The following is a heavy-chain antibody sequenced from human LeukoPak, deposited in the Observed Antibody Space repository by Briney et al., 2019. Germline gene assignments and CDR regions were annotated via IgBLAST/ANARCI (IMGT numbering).Heavy chain of an antibody. CDR3: ARTYYDILTGYYYYMDV. V-gene: IGHV4-39*01. CDR1: GGSISSSSYY. D-gene: IGHD3-9*01. CDR2: IYYSGNT. J-gene: IGHJ6*03. Sequence: SETLSLTCTVSGGSISSSSYYWGWIRQPPGKGLEWIGSIYYSGNTYYNPSLKSRVTISVDTSKNQFSLKLSSVTAADTAVYYCARTYYDILTGYYYYMDVWGKGTTVTVSS.